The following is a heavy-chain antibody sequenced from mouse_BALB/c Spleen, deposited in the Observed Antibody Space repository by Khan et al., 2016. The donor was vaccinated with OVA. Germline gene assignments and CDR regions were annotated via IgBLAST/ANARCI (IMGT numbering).Heavy chain of an antibody. J-gene: IGHJ2*01. CDR1: GYTFTDYV. V-gene: IGHV9-3-1*01. Sequence: QIQLVQSGPDLKKPGETVKISCKASGYTFTDYVMNWVKQAPGKGLKWMGWINTYTGEPTYADDFKGRFAFSLETSASTAYLQINTLKNEDTDKDFCARFHGGYWGQGTTLTVSS. CDR2: INTYTGEP. CDR3: ARFHGGY.